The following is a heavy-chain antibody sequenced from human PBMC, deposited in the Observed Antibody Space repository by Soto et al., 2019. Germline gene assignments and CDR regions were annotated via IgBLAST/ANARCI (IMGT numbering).Heavy chain of an antibody. CDR2: ISGSGGST. CDR3: AQEGSSSSWYRAGGWFDP. CDR1: GFTFSSYA. D-gene: IGHD6-13*01. J-gene: IGHJ5*02. Sequence: EVQLLESGGGLVQPGGSLSLSCAASGFTFSSYAMSWVRQAPGKGLEWVSAISGSGGSTYYADSVKGRFTISRDNSKNTLYLQLNSLRAEDTAVYYCAQEGSSSSWYRAGGWFDPWGQGTLVTVSS. V-gene: IGHV3-23*01.